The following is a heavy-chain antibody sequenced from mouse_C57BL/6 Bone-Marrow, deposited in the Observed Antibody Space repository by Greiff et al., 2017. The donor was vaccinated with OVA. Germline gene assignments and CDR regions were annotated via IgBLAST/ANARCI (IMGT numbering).Heavy chain of an antibody. J-gene: IGHJ4*01. V-gene: IGHV5-15*01. D-gene: IGHD2-2*01. Sequence: DVMLVESGGGLVQPGGSLKLSCAASGFTFSDYGMAWVRQAPRKGPEWVAFISNLAYSIYYADTVTGRFTISRENAKNTLYLEMSSLRSEDTAMYYCARHPMVTTMDYWGQGTSVTVSS. CDR2: ISNLAYSI. CDR1: GFTFSDYG. CDR3: ARHPMVTTMDY.